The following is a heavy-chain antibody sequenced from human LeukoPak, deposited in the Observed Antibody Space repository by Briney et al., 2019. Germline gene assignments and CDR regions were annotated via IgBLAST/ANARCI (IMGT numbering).Heavy chain of an antibody. Sequence: SETLSLTCAVYGGSFSGYYWSWIRQHPGKGLEWIGEINHSGSTNYNPSLKSRATISVDTSKNQFSLKLSSVTAADTAVYYCARRKGRYCSGGSCYSSAYYYGMDVWGQGTTVTVSS. D-gene: IGHD2-15*01. CDR1: GGSFSGYY. CDR2: INHSGST. V-gene: IGHV4-34*01. J-gene: IGHJ6*02. CDR3: ARRKGRYCSGGSCYSSAYYYGMDV.